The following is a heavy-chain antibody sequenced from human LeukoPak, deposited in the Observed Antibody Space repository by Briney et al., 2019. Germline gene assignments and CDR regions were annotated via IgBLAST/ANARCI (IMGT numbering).Heavy chain of an antibody. CDR2: IYYIGNT. J-gene: IGHJ4*02. D-gene: IGHD3-3*01. V-gene: IGHV4-39*01. CDR3: ARRRPLRHFDY. Sequence: SETLSLTCTVSGGSISSSSYYWGWIRQPPGKGLEWIGSIYYIGNTYYNPSLKSRFTISVDTYKNQFSLKLSSVNAADTDVYYCARRRPLRHFDYWGKGTLVTVSS. CDR1: GGSISSSSYY.